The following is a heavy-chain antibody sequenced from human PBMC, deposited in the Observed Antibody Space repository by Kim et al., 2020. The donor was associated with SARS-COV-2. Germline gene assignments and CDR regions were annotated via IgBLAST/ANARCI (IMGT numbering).Heavy chain of an antibody. J-gene: IGHJ6*03. CDR3: ARGVGGSGSYYTPWWDYYYYYMDV. CDR2: MNPNSGNT. Sequence: ASVKVSCKASGYTFTSYDINWVRQATGQGLEWMGWMNPNSGNTGYAQKFQGRVTMTRNTSISTAYMELSSLRSEDTAVYYCARGVGGSGSYYTPWWDYYYYYMDVWGKGTTVTVSS. V-gene: IGHV1-8*01. CDR1: GYTFTSYD. D-gene: IGHD3-10*01.